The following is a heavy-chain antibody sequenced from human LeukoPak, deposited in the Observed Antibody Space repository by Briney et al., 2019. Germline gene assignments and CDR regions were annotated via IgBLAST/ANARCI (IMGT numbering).Heavy chain of an antibody. J-gene: IGHJ4*02. Sequence: GASVKVSCKASGYTFTGYYIHWVRQAPGQGPEWMGWINPNSGGTNYAQKFEGRVTMTRDTSISTAYMELSRLRSDDTAVYHCARGPYYDFLASPRYIDHWGQGALVTASS. CDR3: ARGPYYDFLASPRYIDH. CDR1: GYTFTGYY. D-gene: IGHD3-3*01. CDR2: INPNSGGT. V-gene: IGHV1-2*02.